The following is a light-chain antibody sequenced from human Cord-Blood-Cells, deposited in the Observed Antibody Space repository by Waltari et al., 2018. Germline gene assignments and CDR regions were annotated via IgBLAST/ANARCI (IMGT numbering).Light chain of an antibody. Sequence: EIVLTQSPATLSLSPGERATPSCRASQSVSSYLACYQQKPGQAPRLLLYDAPNRTTGIPARFSGSGSATDFILTISSLEPEDFAVYYCQQRSNWPLTFGGGTKVEIK. V-gene: IGKV3-11*01. CDR2: DAP. CDR3: QQRSNWPLT. J-gene: IGKJ4*01. CDR1: QSVSSY.